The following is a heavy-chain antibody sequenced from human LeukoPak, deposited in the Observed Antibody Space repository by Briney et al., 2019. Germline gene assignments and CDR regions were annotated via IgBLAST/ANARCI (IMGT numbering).Heavy chain of an antibody. CDR1: GFTFSSYW. CDR2: IKQDGSEK. J-gene: IGHJ4*02. CDR3: AREMDYYGSGSFDY. V-gene: IGHV3-7*01. Sequence: GGSLRLSCAASGFTFSSYWMSWVRQAPGKGLEWVANIKQDGSEKYYVDSVKGRFTISRDNTKNSLYLQMNSLRAEDTAVYYCAREMDYYGSGSFDYWGQGTLVTVSS. D-gene: IGHD3-10*01.